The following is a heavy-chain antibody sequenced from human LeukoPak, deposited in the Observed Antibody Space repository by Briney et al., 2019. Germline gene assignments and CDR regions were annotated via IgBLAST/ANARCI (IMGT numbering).Heavy chain of an antibody. J-gene: IGHJ6*03. CDR2: IVGDSSKT. CDR3: AKQPYNYYYLDV. CDR1: GLTFHDYA. V-gene: IGHV3-23*01. D-gene: IGHD2-21*01. Sequence: PGGSLRLSCAIPGLTFHDYAMTWVRQAPGKGLEWVSTIVGDSSKTYYADSVKGRFTISRDNSNYMLFLHMNNLRAEETAIYYCAKQPYNYYYLDVWGKGTTVTVSS.